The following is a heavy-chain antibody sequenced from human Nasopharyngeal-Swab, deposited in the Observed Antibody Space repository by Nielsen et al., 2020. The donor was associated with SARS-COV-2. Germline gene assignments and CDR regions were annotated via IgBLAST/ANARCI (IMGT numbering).Heavy chain of an antibody. J-gene: IGHJ4*02. D-gene: IGHD5-18*01. CDR1: GGSISSGGYY. CDR2: INHSGST. V-gene: IGHV4-39*07. Sequence: SETLSLTCTVSGGSISSGGYYWSWIRQPPGKGLEWIGEINHSGSTNYNPSLKSRFTISVDTSKNQFSLKLSSVTAADTAVYYCAREDTAMGEIFDYWGQGTLVTVSS. CDR3: AREDTAMGEIFDY.